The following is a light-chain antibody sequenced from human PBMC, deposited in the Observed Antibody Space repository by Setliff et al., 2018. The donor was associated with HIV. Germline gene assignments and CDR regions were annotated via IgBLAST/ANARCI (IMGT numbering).Light chain of an antibody. V-gene: IGLV2-14*01. CDR1: SSDIGGYDY. CDR3: SSYTRSSSYV. CDR2: EVN. J-gene: IGLJ1*01. Sequence: QSALTQPASVSGSPGQSITISCTGTSSDIGGYDYVTWYQQHPGKAPKLMIYEVNNRPSGVSNRFSGSKSGFTASLTISGLQAEDEADYYCSSYTRSSSYVFGTGTKGTVL.